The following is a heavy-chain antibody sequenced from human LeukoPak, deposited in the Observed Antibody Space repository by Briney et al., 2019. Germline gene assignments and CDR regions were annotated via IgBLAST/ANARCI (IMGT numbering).Heavy chain of an antibody. CDR1: GFTFSSYG. D-gene: IGHD1-26*01. V-gene: IGHV3-30*18. J-gene: IGHJ4*02. CDR3: AKERVSGSSDY. CDR2: ISYDGSNK. Sequence: GSLRLSCAASGFTFSSYGMHWVRQAPGKGLEWVAVISYDGSNKYYADSVKGRFTISRDNSKNTLYLQMNSLRAEDTAVYYCAKERVSGSSDYWGQGTLVTVSS.